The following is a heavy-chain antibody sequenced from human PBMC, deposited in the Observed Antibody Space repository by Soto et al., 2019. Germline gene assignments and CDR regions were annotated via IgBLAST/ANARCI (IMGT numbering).Heavy chain of an antibody. CDR3: ARDRLMATAGTARHYFGLDV. D-gene: IGHD5-18*01. Sequence: SETLSLTCTASGGSIRSGGYYWSWVRQSPRRGLEWIGNIYYSGSTYYNPSLKSRLTISVDTSKNQFSLNLSSVTAADTAVYYCARDRLMATAGTARHYFGLDVWGQGTTVTVSS. J-gene: IGHJ6*02. CDR2: IYYSGST. V-gene: IGHV4-31*03. CDR1: GGSIRSGGYY.